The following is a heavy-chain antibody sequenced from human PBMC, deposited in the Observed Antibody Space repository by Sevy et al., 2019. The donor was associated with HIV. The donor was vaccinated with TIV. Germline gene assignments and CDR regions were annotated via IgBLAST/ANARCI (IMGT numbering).Heavy chain of an antibody. Sequence: GRSLRLSCAASGFTFSSYWMSWVRQAPGKGLEWVANIKQDGSEKYYVDSVKGRFTISGDNAKNSLYLQMNSLRAEDTAVYYCARGSTYYYETGWFDPWGQGTLVTVSS. CDR1: GFTFSSYW. D-gene: IGHD3-22*01. CDR3: ARGSTYYYETGWFDP. V-gene: IGHV3-7*01. J-gene: IGHJ5*02. CDR2: IKQDGSEK.